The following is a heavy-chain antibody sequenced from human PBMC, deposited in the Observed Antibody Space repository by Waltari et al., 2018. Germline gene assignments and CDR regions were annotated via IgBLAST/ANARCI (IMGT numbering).Heavy chain of an antibody. J-gene: IGHJ5*02. CDR1: GFTFSSYL. Sequence: EVQLVESGGGLVQPGGSLRLSCAASGFTFSSYLMSWVRQAPGKGLEWVANIKQDGSEKYYVDSVKGRFTISRDNAKNSLYLQMNSLRAEDTAVYYCARVSVVRGVTWGQGTLVTVSS. D-gene: IGHD3-10*01. V-gene: IGHV3-7*01. CDR3: ARVSVVRGVT. CDR2: IKQDGSEK.